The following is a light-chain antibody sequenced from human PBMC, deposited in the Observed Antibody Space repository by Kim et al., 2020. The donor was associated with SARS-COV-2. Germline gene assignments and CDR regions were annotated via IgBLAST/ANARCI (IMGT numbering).Light chain of an antibody. CDR3: QQLNSYPFT. Sequence: DIQLTQSPSFLSASVGDRVTITCRASQDISSFLAWYQQKPGKAPKLLIYAASTLQSGVPSRFSGSGSGTEFTLTISSLQPEDFATYYCQQLNSYPFTFGGGAEVEIK. CDR2: AAS. J-gene: IGKJ4*01. CDR1: QDISSF. V-gene: IGKV1-9*01.